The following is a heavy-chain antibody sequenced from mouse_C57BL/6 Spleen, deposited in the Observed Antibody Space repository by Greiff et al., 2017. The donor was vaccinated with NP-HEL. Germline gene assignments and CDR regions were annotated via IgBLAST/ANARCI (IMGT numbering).Heavy chain of an antibody. CDR3: AKYGSSPYAMDY. J-gene: IGHJ4*01. CDR1: GFTFSDYG. V-gene: IGHV5-17*01. Sequence: EVQLVESGGGLVKPGGSLKLSCAASGFTFSDYGMHWVRQAPEKGLEWVAYISSGSSTIYYADTVKGRFTISRDNAKNNLFLQMTSLRSEDTAMYYCAKYGSSPYAMDYWGQGTSVTVSS. D-gene: IGHD1-1*01. CDR2: ISSGSSTI.